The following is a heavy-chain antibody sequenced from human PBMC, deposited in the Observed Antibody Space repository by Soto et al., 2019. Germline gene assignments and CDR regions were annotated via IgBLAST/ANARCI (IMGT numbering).Heavy chain of an antibody. CDR3: ARASTYYDFWSGYPHFDP. Sequence: ASVKVSCKASGYTFTSYAMHWVRQAPGQRLEWMGWINAGNGNTKYSQKFQGRVTITRDTSASTAYMELSSLRSEDTAVYYCARASTYYDFWSGYPHFDPWGQGTLVTVSS. D-gene: IGHD3-3*01. J-gene: IGHJ5*02. V-gene: IGHV1-3*01. CDR1: GYTFTSYA. CDR2: INAGNGNT.